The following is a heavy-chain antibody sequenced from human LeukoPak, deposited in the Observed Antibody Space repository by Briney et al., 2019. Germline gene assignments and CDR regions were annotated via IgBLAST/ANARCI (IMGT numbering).Heavy chain of an antibody. CDR1: GFTFSTYS. CDR3: ALEIVGPLDFDY. CDR2: ISSSSSYI. D-gene: IGHD3-22*01. J-gene: IGHJ4*02. Sequence: GGSLRLSCAASGFTFSTYSMNWVRQAPGKGLEWVSSISSSSSYIYYADSVKGRFTISRDNAKNSLYLQMNSLRAEDTAVYYCALEIVGPLDFDYWGQGTLVTVSS. V-gene: IGHV3-21*01.